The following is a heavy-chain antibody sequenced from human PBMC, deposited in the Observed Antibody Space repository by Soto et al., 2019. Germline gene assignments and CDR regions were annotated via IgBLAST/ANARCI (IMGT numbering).Heavy chain of an antibody. D-gene: IGHD1-26*01. J-gene: IGHJ6*02. CDR3: AREESGSYYYYGMDV. Sequence: QVQLQESGPGLVKPSQTLSLTCTVSGGSISSGGYYWSWIRQHPGKGLEWIGYIYYSGSTYYNPSLKRRVTIAVDTSKNQFSLKLSSVTAADTAVYYCAREESGSYYYYGMDVWGQGTTVTVSS. V-gene: IGHV4-31*03. CDR1: GGSISSGGYY. CDR2: IYYSGST.